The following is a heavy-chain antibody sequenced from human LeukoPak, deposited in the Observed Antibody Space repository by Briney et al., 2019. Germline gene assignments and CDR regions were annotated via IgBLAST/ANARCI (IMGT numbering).Heavy chain of an antibody. CDR3: AREGEGPQ. V-gene: IGHV1-2*04. CDR2: INPNSGGT. CDR1: GYTFTSYY. J-gene: IGHJ4*02. Sequence: GASVKVSCKASGYTFTSYYMHWVRQAPGQGLEWMGWINPNSGGTNYAQKLQGWVTMTRDTSISTAYMELSRLRSEDTAVYYCAREGEGPQWGQGTLVTVSS.